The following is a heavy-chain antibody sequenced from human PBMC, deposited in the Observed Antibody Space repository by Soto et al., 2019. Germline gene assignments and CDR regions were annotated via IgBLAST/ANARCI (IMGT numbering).Heavy chain of an antibody. V-gene: IGHV4-34*01. J-gene: IGHJ4*02. CDR3: ARGRGYYYGSGSLTDYFDY. CDR2: INHSGST. D-gene: IGHD3-10*01. CDR1: GGSFSGYY. Sequence: TSETLSLTCAVYGGSFSGYYWSWIRQPPGKGLEWIGEINHSGSTNYNPSLKSRVTISVDTSKNQFSLKLSSVTAADTAVYYCARGRGYYYGSGSLTDYFDYWGQGTLVTVSS.